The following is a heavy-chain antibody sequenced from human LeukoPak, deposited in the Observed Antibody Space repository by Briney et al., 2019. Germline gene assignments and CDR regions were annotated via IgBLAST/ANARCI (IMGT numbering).Heavy chain of an antibody. CDR2: INPNSGGT. CDR3: ARASQLGNYYDSSGYYNDAFDI. CDR1: GYTFTGSY. V-gene: IGHV1-2*02. D-gene: IGHD3-22*01. J-gene: IGHJ3*02. Sequence: GASVKVSCKASGYTFTGSYMHWVRQAPGQGLEWMGWINPNSGGTNYAQKFQGRVTMTRDTSISTAYMELSRLRSDDTAVYYCARASQLGNYYDSSGYYNDAFDIWGQGTMVTVSS.